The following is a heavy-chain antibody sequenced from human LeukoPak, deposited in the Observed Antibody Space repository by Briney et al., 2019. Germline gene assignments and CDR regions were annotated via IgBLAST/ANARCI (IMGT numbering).Heavy chain of an antibody. Sequence: GGSLRLSCAASGFTFSSYWMSWVRQAPGQGLEWVANIKQDGSQKYYVDSVKGRFIISRDNAKNSLYLQMNSLRAEDTAVYYCARPSFDWLSPNNYWGQGTLVTVSS. D-gene: IGHD3-9*01. CDR1: GFTFSSYW. V-gene: IGHV3-7*01. CDR2: IKQDGSQK. J-gene: IGHJ4*02. CDR3: ARPSFDWLSPNNY.